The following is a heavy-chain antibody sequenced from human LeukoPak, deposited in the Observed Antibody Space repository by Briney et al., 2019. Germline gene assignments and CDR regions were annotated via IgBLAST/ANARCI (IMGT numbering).Heavy chain of an antibody. CDR2: ISYDGSNK. Sequence: GGSLRLSCAASGFTFSSYAMHWVRQAPGKGLEWVAVISYDGSNKYYADSVKSRFTISRDNSKNTLYLQMNSLRAEDTAVYYCARGRFWSGYFLFDPWGQGTLVTVSS. V-gene: IGHV3-30*04. D-gene: IGHD3-3*01. CDR1: GFTFSSYA. J-gene: IGHJ5*02. CDR3: ARGRFWSGYFLFDP.